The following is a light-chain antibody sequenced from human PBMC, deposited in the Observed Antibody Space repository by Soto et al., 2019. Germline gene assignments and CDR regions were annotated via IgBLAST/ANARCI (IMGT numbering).Light chain of an antibody. J-gene: IGKJ4*02. CDR1: QSVGST. CDR3: SLT. Sequence: EILMTQSPATLSVSPGERVILSCRASQSVGSTLAWYQQKPGQAPRLLIRGASTRATGVPARFSGSESGTEFTLTISSLQSEDFAVYSTSLTFGGGTTLEIK. CDR2: GAS. V-gene: IGKV3-15*01.